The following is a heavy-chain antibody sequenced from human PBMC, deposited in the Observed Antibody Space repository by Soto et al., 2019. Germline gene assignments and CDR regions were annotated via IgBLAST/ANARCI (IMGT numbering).Heavy chain of an antibody. CDR3: ARGPLVVLISFES. Sequence: QVQLVQSGTEVKKPGSSVKVSCKASGGTFRNYPINWVRQAPGQGLEWMGSIFPLTDIPDYAQNFQARLTVSEDKSTSTAYMELSSLTSDDTAMYFWARGPLVVLISFESWGQGTLVTVSS. CDR2: IFPLTDIP. V-gene: IGHV1-69*02. CDR1: GGTFRNYP. J-gene: IGHJ4*02.